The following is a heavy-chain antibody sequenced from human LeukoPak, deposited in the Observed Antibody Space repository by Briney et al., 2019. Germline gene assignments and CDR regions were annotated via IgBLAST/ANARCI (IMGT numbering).Heavy chain of an antibody. V-gene: IGHV4-39*07. CDR3: ARVHYYDSSGYYYVPLYYYYYGMDV. CDR1: GGSISSSNYY. CDR2: INHSGST. J-gene: IGHJ6*02. Sequence: PSETLSLTCAVSGGSISSSNYYWGWIRQPPGQGLEWIGEINHSGSTNYNPSLKSRVTISVDTSKNQFSLKLSSVTAADTAVYYCARVHYYDSSGYYYVPLYYYYYGMDVWGQGTTVTVSS. D-gene: IGHD3-22*01.